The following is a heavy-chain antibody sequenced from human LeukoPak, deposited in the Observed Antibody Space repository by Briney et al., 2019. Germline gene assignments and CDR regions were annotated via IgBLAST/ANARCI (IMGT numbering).Heavy chain of an antibody. CDR2: ISGGGEST. V-gene: IGHV3-23*01. Sequence: LPGGSLRLSCAASGFTFSTYAMSWVRQAPGKGLQWVSTISGGGESTDYAESVKGRFTIARDNSRNTLFLQMNSLRAEDTAVYYCAKEDGEEYSSGWYKRNYFDNWGQGTRVTVSS. CDR1: GFTFSTYA. D-gene: IGHD6-19*01. J-gene: IGHJ4*02. CDR3: AKEDGEEYSSGWYKRNYFDN.